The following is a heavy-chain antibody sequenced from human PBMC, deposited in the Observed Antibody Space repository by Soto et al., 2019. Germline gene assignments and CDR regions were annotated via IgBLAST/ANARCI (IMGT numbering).Heavy chain of an antibody. J-gene: IGHJ4*02. CDR2: IKQDGSEK. CDR3: ARGRWDIVATIDVYYFDY. V-gene: IGHV3-7*01. CDR1: GFTFSSYW. D-gene: IGHD5-12*01. Sequence: PGGSLRLSCAASGFTFSSYWMSWVRQAPGKGLEWVANIKQDGSEKYYVDSVKGRFTISRDNAKNSLYLQMNSLRAEDTAVYYCARGRWDIVATIDVYYFDYWGQGTLVTVSS.